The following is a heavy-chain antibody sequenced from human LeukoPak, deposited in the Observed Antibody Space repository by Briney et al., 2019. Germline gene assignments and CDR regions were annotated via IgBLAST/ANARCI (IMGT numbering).Heavy chain of an antibody. CDR2: ISGSGGGT. J-gene: IGHJ4*02. CDR1: GFTFSNYA. Sequence: PGASLRLSCAASGFTFSNYAMSSVREAPGKGVGWVSGISGSGGGTYYADSVKGRFTISRDNFKNTLHLQMNSLRAEETAVYYCAKGTASGSYPRMYYFDYWGQGTLVTVSS. D-gene: IGHD1-26*01. CDR3: AKGTASGSYPRMYYFDY. V-gene: IGHV3-23*01.